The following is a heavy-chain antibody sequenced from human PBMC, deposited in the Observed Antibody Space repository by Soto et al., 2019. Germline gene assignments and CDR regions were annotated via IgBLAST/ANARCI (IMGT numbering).Heavy chain of an antibody. Sequence: QVQLQQWGAGLLKPSETLSLTCAVYGGSFSGYSWSWIRQPPGKGLEWIGEINHSGSTNYNPSLKSGVPISEDTPKNRFALRRSFVTAGDAVEYYGGRGPPNYYDGGGYYWRARGYYYYGMDVGGQGTTVTVSS. CDR3: GRGPPNYYDGGGYYWRARGYYYYGMDV. V-gene: IGHV4-34*01. D-gene: IGHD3-22*01. CDR1: GGSFSGYS. J-gene: IGHJ6*02. CDR2: INHSGST.